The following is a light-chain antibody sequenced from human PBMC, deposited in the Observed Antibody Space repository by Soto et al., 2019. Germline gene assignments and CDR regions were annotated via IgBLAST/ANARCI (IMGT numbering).Light chain of an antibody. CDR3: HQYNSWPPGT. CDR2: DAS. CDR1: QSISRS. V-gene: IGKV3-15*01. Sequence: EIVLTPSPGTLSLAPGERATLSCRASQSISRSLAWYQQKPGQAPRLLISDASTRATGIPARFSGSGSGTEFTLTISSLQSEDFALYYCHQYNSWPPGTFGQGTKVDI. J-gene: IGKJ2*01.